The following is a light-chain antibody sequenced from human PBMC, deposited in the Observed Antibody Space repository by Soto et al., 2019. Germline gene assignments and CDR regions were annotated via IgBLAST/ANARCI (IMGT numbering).Light chain of an antibody. Sequence: AIQMTQSPSSLSASVGDIVTITCRASQGIRNDLGWYQQKPGKAPKLLIYAASSLQSGVPSKFSGSGSGTDFTLTISNLQPEDFATSYCLQDYNYPYTFGQGTKLEIK. J-gene: IGKJ2*01. CDR3: LQDYNYPYT. CDR2: AAS. CDR1: QGIRND. V-gene: IGKV1-6*01.